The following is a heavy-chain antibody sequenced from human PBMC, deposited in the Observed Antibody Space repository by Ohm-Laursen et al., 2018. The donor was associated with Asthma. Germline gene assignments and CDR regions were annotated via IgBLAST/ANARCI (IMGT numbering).Heavy chain of an antibody. D-gene: IGHD6-13*01. Sequence: SQTLSLTRTVSGGSISSGGYYWSWIRQHPGKGLEWIGYIYYSGSTYYNPSLKSRVTISVDTSKNQFSLKLSSVTAADTAVYYCARGRSEAAAGTHYYYGMDVWGQGTTVTVSS. J-gene: IGHJ6*02. V-gene: IGHV4-31*03. CDR2: IYYSGST. CDR3: ARGRSEAAAGTHYYYGMDV. CDR1: GGSISSGGYY.